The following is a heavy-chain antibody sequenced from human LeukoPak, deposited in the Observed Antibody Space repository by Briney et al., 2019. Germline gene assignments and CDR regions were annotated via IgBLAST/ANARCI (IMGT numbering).Heavy chain of an antibody. D-gene: IGHD5-18*01. V-gene: IGHV3-9*01. J-gene: IGHJ4*02. CDR1: GFTFDDYA. CDR2: ISWNSGSI. Sequence: PGGSLRLSCAASGFTFDDYAMHWVRHAPGKGLEWVSGISWNSGSIGYADSVKGRFTISRDNAKNSLYLQMNSLRAEDTAVYYCARDHVGLWLEDYWGQGTLVTVSS. CDR3: ARDHVGLWLEDY.